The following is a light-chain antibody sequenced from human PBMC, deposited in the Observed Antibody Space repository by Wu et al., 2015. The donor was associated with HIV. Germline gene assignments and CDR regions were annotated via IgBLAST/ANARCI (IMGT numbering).Light chain of an antibody. CDR3: QQFHRTPPIT. J-gene: IGKJ5*01. V-gene: IGKV1-NL1*01. CDR2: AAS. CDR1: QAIGNS. Sequence: DIQMTQSPSSLAANVGDRVTITCRASQAIGNSLAWYQQKPGKALTLLLYAASRLQSGVPSRFSGRGSGAEYTLTISSLQPEDFATYYCQQFHRTPPITFGQGTRLEIK.